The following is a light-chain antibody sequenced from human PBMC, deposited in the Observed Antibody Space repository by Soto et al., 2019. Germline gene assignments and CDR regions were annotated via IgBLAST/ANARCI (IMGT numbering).Light chain of an antibody. V-gene: IGKV3-15*01. J-gene: IGKJ2*01. CDR1: QSVNTN. CDR3: QQYNSWPPYT. CDR2: GAS. Sequence: EIVMTQSPATLSVSPGERVTPSCRASQSVNTNVAWYQQKVGQAPRLLIYGASTRATAIPARFSGSGSGTEFTLTISSIQSEDFTTYYCQQYNSWPPYTFGQGTKVDIK.